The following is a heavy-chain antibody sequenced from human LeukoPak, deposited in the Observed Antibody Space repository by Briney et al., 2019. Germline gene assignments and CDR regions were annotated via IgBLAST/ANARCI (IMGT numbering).Heavy chain of an antibody. J-gene: IGHJ5*02. CDR1: GGSISSGDYY. V-gene: IGHV4-30-4*08. CDR3: ARVVPPLPSWFDP. D-gene: IGHD3-16*02. Sequence: PSQTLSLTCTVSGGSISSGDYYWSWIRQPPGKGLEWIGYIYYSGSTYYNPSLKSRVTISVDTSKNQFSLKLSSVTAADTAVYYCARVVPPLPSWFDPWGQGTLVTVSS. CDR2: IYYSGST.